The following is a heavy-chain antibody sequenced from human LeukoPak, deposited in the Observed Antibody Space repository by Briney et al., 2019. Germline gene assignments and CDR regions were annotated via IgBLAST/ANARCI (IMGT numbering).Heavy chain of an antibody. J-gene: IGHJ6*03. CDR3: ARAPYYDFLHYFSYYMDV. CDR2: IYYNGST. Sequence: NPSETLSLTCTVSGGSISSYYWSWIRQPPGKGLEWIGNIYYNGSTNYNASLKSRVTISVETSKKQFSLKLSSVTAADTAVYYCARAPYYDFLHYFSYYMDVWGKGTTVTVSS. V-gene: IGHV4-59*01. D-gene: IGHD3-3*01. CDR1: GGSISSYY.